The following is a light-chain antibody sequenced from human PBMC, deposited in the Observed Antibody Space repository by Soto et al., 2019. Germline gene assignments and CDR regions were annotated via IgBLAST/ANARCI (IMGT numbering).Light chain of an antibody. J-gene: IGLJ2*01. CDR3: AGWDDSPNGPV. Sequence: QSVLTQPPSASGTPGQRVTISCSGSSSNIGRNIVNWYQQLPGTAPKLLIYSNNQRPSGVPDRFSGSKSGTSGSLAISGLQSEDEADYYCAGWDDSPNGPVFGGGTKLTVL. V-gene: IGLV1-44*01. CDR2: SNN. CDR1: SSNIGRNI.